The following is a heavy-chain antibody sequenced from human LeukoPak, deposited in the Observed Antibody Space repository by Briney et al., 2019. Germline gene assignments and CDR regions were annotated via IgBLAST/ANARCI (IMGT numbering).Heavy chain of an antibody. D-gene: IGHD6-13*01. CDR3: ARAGDSGSWYWFDP. V-gene: IGHV4-34*01. Sequence: SETLSLTCAVYGGSFSGYYWSWIRQPPGKGLEWIGEINHSGGTNYNPSLKSRVAISVDTSKNQLSLKLRSLTAADTAVYYCARAGDSGSWYWFDPWGQGTLVTVSS. J-gene: IGHJ5*02. CDR1: GGSFSGYY. CDR2: INHSGGT.